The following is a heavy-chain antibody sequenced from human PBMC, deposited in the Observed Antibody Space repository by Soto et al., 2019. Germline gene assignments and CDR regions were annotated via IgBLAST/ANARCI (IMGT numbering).Heavy chain of an antibody. CDR2: IIPIFGTA. D-gene: IGHD2-15*01. V-gene: IGHV1-69*01. J-gene: IGHJ3*02. CDR1: GGTFSSYA. CDR3: ARDGGYCSDGSCYSTDAFDI. Sequence: QVQLVQSGAEVKKPGSSVKVSCKASGGTFSSYAISWVRQAPGQGLEWMGGIIPIFGTANYAQKFQGRVTITADESTSTAYMELSSLRSEDTAVYYCARDGGYCSDGSCYSTDAFDIWGQGTMVTVSS.